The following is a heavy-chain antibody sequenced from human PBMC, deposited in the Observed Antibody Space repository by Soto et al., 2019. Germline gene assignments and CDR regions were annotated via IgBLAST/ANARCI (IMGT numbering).Heavy chain of an antibody. CDR3: ASVRYGDEGYCSGGSCYGDWFDP. D-gene: IGHD2-15*01. V-gene: IGHV1-18*01. J-gene: IGHJ5*02. Sequence: GASVKVSCKASGYTFTSYGISWVRQAPGQGLEWMGWISAYNGNTNYAQKLQGRVTMTTDTSASTAYMELRSLRSDDTAVYYCASVRYGDEGYCSGGSCYGDWFDPWGQGTLVTVSS. CDR2: ISAYNGNT. CDR1: GYTFTSYG.